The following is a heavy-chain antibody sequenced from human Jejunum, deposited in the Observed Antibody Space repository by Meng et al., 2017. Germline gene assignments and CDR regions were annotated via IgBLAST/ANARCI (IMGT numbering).Heavy chain of an antibody. CDR1: GFTFYKYW. Sequence: GGSLRLSCAASGFTFYKYWMSWVRQAPGKGLEWVANMNQDGSEKNFLDSVKGRFTISRDNAKNSLDLQMDRLRAEDTAVYYCARDLGYSTFHIWGQETMVTVSS. D-gene: IGHD2-15*01. CDR3: ARDLGYSTFHI. J-gene: IGHJ3*02. V-gene: IGHV3-7*01. CDR2: MNQDGSEK.